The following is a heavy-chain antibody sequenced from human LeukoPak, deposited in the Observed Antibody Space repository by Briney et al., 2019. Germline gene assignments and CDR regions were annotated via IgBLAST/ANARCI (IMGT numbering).Heavy chain of an antibody. J-gene: IGHJ6*03. CDR2: ISSSSSYI. Sequence: GGSLRLSCAASGFTLSSYSMNWVRQAPGKGLEWVSSISSSSSYIYYADSVKGRFTISRDNAKNSLYLQMNSLRAEDTAVYYCAREVSSSSNYYMDVWGKGTTVTVSS. CDR3: AREVSSSSNYYMDV. D-gene: IGHD6-6*01. CDR1: GFTLSSYS. V-gene: IGHV3-21*01.